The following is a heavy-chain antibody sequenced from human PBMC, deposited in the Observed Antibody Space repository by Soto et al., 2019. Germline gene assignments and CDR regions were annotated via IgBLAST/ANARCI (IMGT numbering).Heavy chain of an antibody. Sequence: QLQLQESGPGLVKPSETLSLTCTVSGGSISSSSYYWGWIRQPPGKGLEWIGSIYYSGSSYYNPYLRRRVTTTVDTSKNQFSLKLSSVTAADTAVYYCARRGGYPTIDYWGQGTLVTVSS. D-gene: IGHD1-26*01. CDR2: IYYSGSS. V-gene: IGHV4-39*01. J-gene: IGHJ4*02. CDR1: GGSISSSSYY. CDR3: ARRGGYPTIDY.